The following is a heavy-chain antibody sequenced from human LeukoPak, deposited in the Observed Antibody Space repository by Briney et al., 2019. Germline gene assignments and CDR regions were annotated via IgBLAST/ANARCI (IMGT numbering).Heavy chain of an antibody. CDR1: GGSIRGYY. CDR3: ARYGSGTYPRFDY. D-gene: IGHD3-10*01. CDR2: IYYSGST. Sequence: SETLSLTCTVSGGSIRGYYWSWIRQPPGKGLEWIGYIYYSGSTNYNPSLQSRVTISVDTSNNQFSLNLTSVTAADTEVYYCARYGSGTYPRFDYWGQGILVTVSS. J-gene: IGHJ4*02. V-gene: IGHV4-59*08.